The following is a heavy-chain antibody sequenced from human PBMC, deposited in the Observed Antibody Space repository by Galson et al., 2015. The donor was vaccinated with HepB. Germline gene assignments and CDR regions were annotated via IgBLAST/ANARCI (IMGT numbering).Heavy chain of an antibody. J-gene: IGHJ6*02. V-gene: IGHV3-21*01. Sequence: SLRLSCAASGFTFSSYSMNWVRQAPGKGLEWVSSISSSSYIYYADSVKGRFTISRDNAKNSLYLQMNSLRAEDTAVYYCARGRGPILTGYYRPYYYYGMDVWGQGTTVTVSS. CDR3: ARGRGPILTGYYRPYYYYGMDV. D-gene: IGHD3-9*01. CDR1: GFTFSSYS. CDR2: ISSSSYI.